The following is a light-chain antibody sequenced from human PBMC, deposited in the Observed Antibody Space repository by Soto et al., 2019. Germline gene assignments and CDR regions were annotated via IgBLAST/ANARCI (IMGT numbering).Light chain of an antibody. CDR3: CSYAGITAV. Sequence: QAALTQPPSASGSLGQSVTISCTCTSSDVGGHDWVSWYQLHPGKAPKLIIYEVTQRPSGVPDRFSGSKSGNTASLTVSGLQAEDEADYYCCSYAGITAVFGTGTKVTVL. CDR2: EVT. J-gene: IGLJ1*01. V-gene: IGLV2-8*01. CDR1: SSDVGGHDW.